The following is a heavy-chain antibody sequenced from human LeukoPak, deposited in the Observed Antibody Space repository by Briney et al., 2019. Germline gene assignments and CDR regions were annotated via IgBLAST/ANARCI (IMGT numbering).Heavy chain of an antibody. J-gene: IGHJ4*02. Sequence: SETLSLTCTVSGGSISSSSYYWGWIRQPPGKGLEWIGSIYYSGSTYYNPSLKSRVTISVDTSKNQFSLKLSSVTAAGTAVYYCARDVRVTMVRGVRDYFDYWGQGTLVTVSS. V-gene: IGHV4-39*07. D-gene: IGHD3-10*01. CDR3: ARDVRVTMVRGVRDYFDY. CDR1: GGSISSSSYY. CDR2: IYYSGST.